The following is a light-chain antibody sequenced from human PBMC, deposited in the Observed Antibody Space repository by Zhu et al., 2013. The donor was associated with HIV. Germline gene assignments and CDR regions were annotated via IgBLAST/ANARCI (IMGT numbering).Light chain of an antibody. CDR1: QSLSTS. CDR3: QQYNAWPT. V-gene: IGKV3-11*01. J-gene: IGKJ1*01. CDR2: DAT. Sequence: DIVLTQSPATLSLSPGERATLSCRASQSLSTSLAWYQQKPGQAPRLLIYDATTRVTGIPARFGGSGSGTDFTLTISSLQSEDFAIYYCQQYNAWPTFGQGTKVEFK.